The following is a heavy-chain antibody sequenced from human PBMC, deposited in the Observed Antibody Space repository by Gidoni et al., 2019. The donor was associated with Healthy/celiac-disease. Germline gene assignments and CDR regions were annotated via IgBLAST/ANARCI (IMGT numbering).Heavy chain of an antibody. V-gene: IGHV4-4*02. CDR1: GGSISGSTC. D-gene: IGHD2-2*01. Sequence: QVQLPESGPGLVKPSGTLPLTCAVSGGSISGSTCCSWVRQPPGKGLEWIGEIYHSGSTNYNPTLKSRVTISVDKSKNQCSRKLSSVTAADTAVYYCAREKGHCSSTSCYYYYYYGMDVWGQGTTVTVSS. J-gene: IGHJ6*02. CDR2: IYHSGST. CDR3: AREKGHCSSTSCYYYYYYGMDV.